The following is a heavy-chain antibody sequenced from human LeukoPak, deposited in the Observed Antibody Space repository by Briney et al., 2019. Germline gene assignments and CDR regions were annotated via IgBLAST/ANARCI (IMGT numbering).Heavy chain of an antibody. D-gene: IGHD3-16*01. J-gene: IGHJ6*03. CDR1: GYTFSTYD. CDR2: MNPNSGNT. V-gene: IGHV1-8*01. Sequence: WASVKVSCKASGYTFSTYDINWVRHVTGQGLEWMGWMNPNSGNTGYAQKFQGRVTMTEDTSTDTAYMELSSLKSEDTAVYYCATTGGDIYYYYMDVWGKGTTVTISS. CDR3: ATTGGDIYYYYMDV.